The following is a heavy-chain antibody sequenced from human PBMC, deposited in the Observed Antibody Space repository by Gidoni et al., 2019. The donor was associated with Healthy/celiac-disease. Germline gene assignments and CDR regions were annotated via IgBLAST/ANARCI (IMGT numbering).Heavy chain of an antibody. J-gene: IGHJ6*02. V-gene: IGHV3-30*18. CDR3: AKVKMPAADLYYYYYYYGMDV. CDR2: ISYDGSNK. D-gene: IGHD2-2*01. Sequence: QVQLVESGGGVVQPARSLRLSCAASRFTFSSYGMHWVRQAPGKGLEWVAVISYDGSNKYYADSVKGRFTISRDNSKNTLYLQMNSLRAEDTAVYYCAKVKMPAADLYYYYYYYGMDVWGQGTTVTVSS. CDR1: RFTFSSYG.